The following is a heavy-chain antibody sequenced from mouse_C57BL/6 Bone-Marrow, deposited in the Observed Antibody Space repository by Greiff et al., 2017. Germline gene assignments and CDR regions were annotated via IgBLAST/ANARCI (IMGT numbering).Heavy chain of an antibody. CDR2: INYDGSST. CDR3: AREGNYVFDY. V-gene: IGHV5-16*01. J-gene: IGHJ2*01. CDR1: GFTFSDYY. D-gene: IGHD2-1*01. Sequence: DVKLVESEGGLVQPGSSMKLSCTASGFTFSDYYMAWVRQVPEKGLEWVANINYDGSSTYYLDSLKSRFIISRENAKNILYLQMSSLKSEDTATYYCAREGNYVFDYWGQGTTLTVSS.